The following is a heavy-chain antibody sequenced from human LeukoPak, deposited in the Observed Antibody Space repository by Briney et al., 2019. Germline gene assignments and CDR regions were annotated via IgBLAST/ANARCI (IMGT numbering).Heavy chain of an antibody. Sequence: ASVKVSCKASGYTFTNYYIHWVRQAPGQGLEWMGLINPGGGNTNYAQNFQGRVTMTRDTSASTVYMELSSLRSEDTGVYYCARDGRGFDYWGQGTLVTVSS. CDR2: INPGGGNT. V-gene: IGHV1-46*01. J-gene: IGHJ4*02. CDR3: ARDGRGFDY. CDR1: GYTFTNYY. D-gene: IGHD3-10*01.